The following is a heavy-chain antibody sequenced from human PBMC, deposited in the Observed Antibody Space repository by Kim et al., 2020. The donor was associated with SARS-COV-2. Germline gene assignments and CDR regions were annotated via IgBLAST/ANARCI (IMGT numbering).Heavy chain of an antibody. V-gene: IGHV3-48*03. CDR3: ARDRNYDSSGYYWT. CDR2: ISSSGSTI. J-gene: IGHJ5*02. CDR1: GFTFSSYE. Sequence: GGSLRLSCAASGFTFSSYEMNWVRQAPGKGLEWVSYISSSGSTIYYADSVKGRFTISRDNAKNSLYLQMNSLRAEDTAVYYCARDRNYDSSGYYWTWGQGTLVTVSS. D-gene: IGHD3-22*01.